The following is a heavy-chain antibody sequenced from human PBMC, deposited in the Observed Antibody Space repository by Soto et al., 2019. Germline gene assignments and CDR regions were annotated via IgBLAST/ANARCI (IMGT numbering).Heavy chain of an antibody. CDR2: IYYSGST. V-gene: IGHV4-31*03. J-gene: IGHJ3*02. CDR3: ASSRRVIAVAGLDAFDI. D-gene: IGHD6-19*01. Sequence: QVQLQESGPGLVKPSQTLSLTCTVSGGSISSGGYYWSWIRQHPGKGLEWIGYIYYSGSTYYNPSLKSRVTISVDTSKNQCPLKLSSVTAADTAVYYCASSRRVIAVAGLDAFDIWGQGTMVTVSS. CDR1: GGSISSGGYY.